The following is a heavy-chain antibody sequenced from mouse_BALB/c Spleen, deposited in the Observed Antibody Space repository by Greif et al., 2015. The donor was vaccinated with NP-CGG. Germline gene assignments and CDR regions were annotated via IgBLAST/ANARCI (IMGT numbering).Heavy chain of an antibody. Sequence: EVKLVESGGGLVQLGGSRKLSCAASGFTFSSFGMHWVRQAPEKGLEWVAYISSGSSTIYYADTVKGRFTISRDNPKNTLFLQMTSLRSEDTAMYYCARTTVVAYYAMDYWGQGTSVTVSS. J-gene: IGHJ4*01. V-gene: IGHV5-17*02. CDR3: ARTTVVAYYAMDY. CDR2: ISSGSSTI. CDR1: GFTFSSFG. D-gene: IGHD1-1*01.